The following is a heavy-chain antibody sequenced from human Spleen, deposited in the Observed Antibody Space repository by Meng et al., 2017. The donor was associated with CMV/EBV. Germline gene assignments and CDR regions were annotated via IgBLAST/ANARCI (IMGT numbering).Heavy chain of an antibody. CDR3: ARDNGGGDIVVVYYYGMGV. J-gene: IGHJ6*02. Sequence: GGSLKISCAASGFTFRSYAMYWVRQAPGKGLEWVALISDDGGNKYYADSVKGRFTISRDNSKNTLYLQMNSLRAADTAVYYCARDNGGGDIVVVYYYGMGVWGQGTTVTVSS. V-gene: IGHV3-30*04. D-gene: IGHD2-2*01. CDR1: GFTFRSYA. CDR2: ISDDGGNK.